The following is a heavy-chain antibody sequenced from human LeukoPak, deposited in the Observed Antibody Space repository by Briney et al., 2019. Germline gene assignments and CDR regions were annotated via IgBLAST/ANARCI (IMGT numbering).Heavy chain of an antibody. J-gene: IGHJ4*02. Sequence: PGGSLRLSCAASGFTFSGYWMSWVRQAPGKGLEWVANINQGESEKYYVDSVKGRFTISRGNAKNSLSLQMNSLRAEDTAVYYCARLEIHGSGRGRYNNDYWGQGTLVTVSS. D-gene: IGHD6-19*01. CDR3: ARLEIHGSGRGRYNNDY. CDR1: GFTFSGYW. V-gene: IGHV3-7*01. CDR2: INQGESEK.